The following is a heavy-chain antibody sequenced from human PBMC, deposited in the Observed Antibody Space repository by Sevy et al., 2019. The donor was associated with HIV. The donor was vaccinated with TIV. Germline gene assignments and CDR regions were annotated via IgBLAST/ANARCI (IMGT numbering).Heavy chain of an antibody. V-gene: IGHV1-69*01. Sequence: KISCKASGGTFSSYAISWVRQAPGQGLEWMGGIIPIFGTANYAQKFQGRVTITADESTSTAYMELSSLRSEDTAVYYCASGISGCSSTSCYHYYYGMDVWGQGTTVTVSS. D-gene: IGHD2-2*01. CDR2: IIPIFGTA. CDR1: GGTFSSYA. CDR3: ASGISGCSSTSCYHYYYGMDV. J-gene: IGHJ6*02.